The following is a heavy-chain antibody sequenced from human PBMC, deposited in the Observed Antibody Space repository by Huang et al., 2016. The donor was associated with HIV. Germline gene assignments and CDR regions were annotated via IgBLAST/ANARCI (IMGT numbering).Heavy chain of an antibody. CDR3: ARPQGDKVRGMIRSYYYYYGMDV. V-gene: IGHV3-21*06. D-gene: IGHD3-10*01. J-gene: IGHJ6*02. Sequence: EVQLVESGGGLVKPGGSLRLSCVASGFTFTNFAMKWVRQARGRGGEGVLDIGSSASYIYYTGAVKGRFTISRDDAKNSLYLQMNSLRAEDTAVYYCARPQGDKVRGMIRSYYYYYGMDVWGRGTTVTVSS. CDR2: IGSSASYI. CDR1: GFTFTNFA.